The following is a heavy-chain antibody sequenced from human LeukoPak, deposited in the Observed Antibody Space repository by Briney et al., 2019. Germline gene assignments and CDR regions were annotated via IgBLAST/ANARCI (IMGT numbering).Heavy chain of an antibody. D-gene: IGHD3-22*01. J-gene: IGHJ4*02. V-gene: IGHV3-74*01. CDR1: GVTFSSYW. Sequence: PGGSLRLSCAATGVTFSSYWMHWVRQAPGKGLVWVSRINSDGNSTTYADSVKGRFTISRDNSKNTLYLQMNSLRAEDTAVYYCSALKRITMIVVRDYWGRGTLVTVSS. CDR3: SALKRITMIVVRDY. CDR2: INSDGNST.